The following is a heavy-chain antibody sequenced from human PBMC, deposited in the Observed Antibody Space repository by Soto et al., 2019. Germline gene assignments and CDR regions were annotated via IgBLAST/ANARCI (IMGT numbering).Heavy chain of an antibody. D-gene: IGHD4-4*01. CDR3: ARHLASTVTTSDWFDP. CDR2: ISYDGSTT. V-gene: IGHV3-30*09. J-gene: IGHJ5*02. Sequence: PGGSLRLSCAASGFTFSRHAMHWVRQAPGKWLEWVAIISYDGSTTYHADSVKGRFAISRDNSKNTLYLQMNSLRTDDTAVYFCARHLASTVTTSDWFDPWGQGXLVTVSS. CDR1: GFTFSRHA.